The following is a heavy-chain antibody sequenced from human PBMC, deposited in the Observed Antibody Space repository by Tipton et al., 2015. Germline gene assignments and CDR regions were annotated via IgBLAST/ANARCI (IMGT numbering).Heavy chain of an antibody. V-gene: IGHV4-4*02. Sequence: TLSLTCAVSGGSISSSNWWSWVRQPPGKGLEWIGEIYHSGSTNYNPSLESRVTISVDKSKNQFSLKVTSVTAADTATYYCARRGRSGRWDWFDPWGHGTLVTVSS. CDR2: IYHSGST. CDR3: ARRGRSGRWDWFDP. J-gene: IGHJ5*02. D-gene: IGHD6-19*01. CDR1: GGSISSSNW.